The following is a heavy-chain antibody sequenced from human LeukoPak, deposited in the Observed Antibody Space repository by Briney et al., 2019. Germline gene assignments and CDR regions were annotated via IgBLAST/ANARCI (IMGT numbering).Heavy chain of an antibody. J-gene: IGHJ3*02. Sequence: SETLSLTCTVSGGSISSYYWSWIRQPPGKGLGWIGYIYYSGSTNYNPSLKSRVTISVDTSKNQFSLKLSSVTAADTAVYYCASITRTKESDAFDIWGQGTMVTVSS. D-gene: IGHD1-20*01. V-gene: IGHV4-59*01. CDR2: IYYSGST. CDR3: ASITRTKESDAFDI. CDR1: GGSISSYY.